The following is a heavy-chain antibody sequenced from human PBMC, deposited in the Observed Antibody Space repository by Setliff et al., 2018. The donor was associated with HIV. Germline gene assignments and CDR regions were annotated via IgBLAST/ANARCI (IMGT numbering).Heavy chain of an antibody. CDR2: ISAYNGNT. V-gene: IGHV1-18*01. CDR1: GYIFTSYA. Sequence: ASVKVSCKASGYIFTSYAISWVRQAPGQGLEWMGWISAYNGNTNYAQKFQGRATMTTDIATSTAYMELRSLRSDDTAVYYCARGAVSYYFDYWGQGTLVTVSS. D-gene: IGHD3-16*01. CDR3: ARGAVSYYFDY. J-gene: IGHJ4*02.